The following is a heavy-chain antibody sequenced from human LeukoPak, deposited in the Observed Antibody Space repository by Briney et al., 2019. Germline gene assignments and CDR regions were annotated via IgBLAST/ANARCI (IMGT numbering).Heavy chain of an antibody. CDR3: AKRSAYTTGWFFDL. Sequence: PGGSLKLSCAASGFSFSTYAMTGVRQAPGKGLEWVSSISGSGDKTNYAESVKGRFTISRDNSKNTLFLQMNSLRAEDTAIFYCAKRSAYTTGWFFDLWGQGILVTVSS. CDR2: ISGSGDKT. D-gene: IGHD6-19*01. J-gene: IGHJ4*02. CDR1: GFSFSTYA. V-gene: IGHV3-23*01.